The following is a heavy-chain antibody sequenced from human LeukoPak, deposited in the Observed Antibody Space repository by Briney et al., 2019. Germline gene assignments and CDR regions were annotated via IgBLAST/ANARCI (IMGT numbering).Heavy chain of an antibody. CDR2: MYNSGST. V-gene: IGHV4-59*01. D-gene: IGHD6-13*01. J-gene: IGHJ5*02. Sequence: SETLSLTCTVSGDSISSYYWTWIRQPPGKGLEWIGYMYNSGSTNYNPSLKSRVTISVDTSKNQFSLKLSSVTAADTAVYYCASVGYSSSHRVGFDPWGQGTLVTVSS. CDR1: GDSISSYY. CDR3: ASVGYSSSHRVGFDP.